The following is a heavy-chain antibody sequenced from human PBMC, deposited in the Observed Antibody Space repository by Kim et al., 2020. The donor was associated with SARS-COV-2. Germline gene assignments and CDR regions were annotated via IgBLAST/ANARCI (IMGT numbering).Heavy chain of an antibody. CDR2: IYSGGST. D-gene: IGHD2-2*01. J-gene: IGHJ5*02. V-gene: IGHV3-53*01. Sequence: GGSLRLSCAASGFTVSSNYMSWVRQAPGKGLEWVSVIYSGGSTYYADSVKGRFTISRDNSKNTLYLQMNSLRAGNTAVYYCARRGPPDAPFDPWGQGTLVTVSS. CDR3: ARRGPPDAPFDP. CDR1: GFTVSSNY.